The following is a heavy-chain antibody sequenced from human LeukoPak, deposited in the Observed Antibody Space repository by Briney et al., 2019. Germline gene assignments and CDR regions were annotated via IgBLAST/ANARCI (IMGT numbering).Heavy chain of an antibody. V-gene: IGHV3-15*01. CDR2: IKSKSERGTT. D-gene: IGHD2-2*02. CDR3: TSNLYCSTSSCYTLYN. J-gene: IGHJ4*02. Sequence: GGSLRLSCAASGFTFSNGWMSWVRQAPGKGLEWVGRIKSKSERGTTDYAAPVKGRFTISRDGSTNTVYLHMNSLKTEDTAVYFCTSNLYCSTSSCYTLYNWGQGTLVAVSP. CDR1: GFTFSNGW.